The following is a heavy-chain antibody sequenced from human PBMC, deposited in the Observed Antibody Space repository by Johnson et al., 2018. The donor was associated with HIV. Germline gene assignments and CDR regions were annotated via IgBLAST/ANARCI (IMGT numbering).Heavy chain of an antibody. CDR3: ARGRMHFLEGGAFDI. V-gene: IGHV3-30-3*01. Sequence: QVQLVESGGGVVQPGRSLRLSCAASGFAFSSFAVHWVRQAPGKGLEWVAVISYDGSNEYFADSVKGRFTISRDHSNNTLYLQMNSRRTEETAGYQCARGRMHFLEGGAFDIWGQGPMVTVSS. CDR1: GFAFSSFA. D-gene: IGHD3-3*01. CDR2: ISYDGSNE. J-gene: IGHJ3*02.